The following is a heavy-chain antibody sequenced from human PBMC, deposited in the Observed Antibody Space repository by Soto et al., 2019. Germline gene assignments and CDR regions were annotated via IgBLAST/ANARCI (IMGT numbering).Heavy chain of an antibody. CDR3: AKVRFGRGILSNTMDV. J-gene: IGHJ6*03. CDR1: GFTFRSSG. D-gene: IGHD3-16*01. CDR2: ISYDGGNK. Sequence: QVQLVESGGGVVQPGRSLRLSCAASGFTFRSSGMHWVRQAPGKGLEWVAVISYDGGNKYYGDSVRGRFTISRDNSNNTLYLQMKSLRAEDTAVYYCAKVRFGRGILSNTMDVW. V-gene: IGHV3-30*18.